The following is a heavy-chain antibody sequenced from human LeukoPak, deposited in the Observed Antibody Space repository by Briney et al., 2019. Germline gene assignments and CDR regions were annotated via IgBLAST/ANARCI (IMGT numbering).Heavy chain of an antibody. V-gene: IGHV1-18*01. CDR1: GYTFTTYG. J-gene: IGHJ6*04. CDR3: ARLITMGMDV. Sequence: WASVKVSCKASGYTFTTYGISWVRQAPGQGLEWMGWISPYNGNTKYAQKLQGRVTMTTDTSTSTAYMELSSLRSEDTAVYYCARLITMGMDVWGKGTTVTVSS. CDR2: ISPYNGNT. D-gene: IGHD3-10*01.